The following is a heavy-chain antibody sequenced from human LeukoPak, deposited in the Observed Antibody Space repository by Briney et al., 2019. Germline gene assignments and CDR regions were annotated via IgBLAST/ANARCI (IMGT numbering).Heavy chain of an antibody. CDR3: AKSQRNDQQVVRRIDY. V-gene: IGHV3-23*01. D-gene: IGHD2-2*01. J-gene: IGHJ4*02. CDR1: RFTFSTYA. Sequence: QPGGSLRLSCTASRFTFSTYAMSWVRQAPGKGLEWVSSISGSGDTTYYTGSVKGRFTISRDNSKNALYLQMSSLRAEDTAVYYCAKSQRNDQQVVRRIDYWGQGTLVTVSS. CDR2: ISGSGDTT.